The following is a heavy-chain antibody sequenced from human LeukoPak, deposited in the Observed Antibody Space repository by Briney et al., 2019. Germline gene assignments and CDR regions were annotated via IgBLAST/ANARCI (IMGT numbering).Heavy chain of an antibody. Sequence: ASVNVSCKASGYTCTGYYMHWVRQAPGQGLEWMGWINPNSGGTNYAQKFQGRVTMTRDTSISTAYMELSRLRSDDTAVYYCARAPYYYGSGSLRPNDAFDIWGQGTMVTVSS. D-gene: IGHD3-10*01. V-gene: IGHV1-2*02. CDR2: INPNSGGT. J-gene: IGHJ3*02. CDR1: GYTCTGYY. CDR3: ARAPYYYGSGSLRPNDAFDI.